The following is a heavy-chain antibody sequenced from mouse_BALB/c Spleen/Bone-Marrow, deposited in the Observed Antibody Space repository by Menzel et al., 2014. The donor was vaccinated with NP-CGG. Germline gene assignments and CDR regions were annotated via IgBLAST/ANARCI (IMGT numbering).Heavy chain of an antibody. D-gene: IGHD3-1*01. V-gene: IGHV1-5*01. J-gene: IGHJ2*01. CDR2: IYPGNSDT. Sequence: DVKLQESGTVLARPGAAVKMSCKASGYTFSNYWMHWVKQRPGQGLEWIGTIYPGNSDTTYNQKSKGKAKLTAVTSTSTAYMELSSLTNEDSAVYYCTTLARSDFDYWGQGTTLTVSS. CDR3: TTLARSDFDY. CDR1: GYTFSNYW.